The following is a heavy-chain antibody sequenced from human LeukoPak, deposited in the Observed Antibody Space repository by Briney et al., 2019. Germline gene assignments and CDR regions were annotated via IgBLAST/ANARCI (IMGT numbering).Heavy chain of an antibody. CDR1: EYTFSSYH. V-gene: IGHV3-30*18. Sequence: ARPLTLYCAAYEYTFSSYHMHWVRQAPAHGLDPVAVISYDGSNKYYADSVKGRFTISRDNSKNTLYLQMNSLRAEDTAVYYCAKDLRSYPILDSWGQGTLVTVSS. D-gene: IGHD1-26*01. CDR2: ISYDGSNK. CDR3: AKDLRSYPILDS. J-gene: IGHJ4*02.